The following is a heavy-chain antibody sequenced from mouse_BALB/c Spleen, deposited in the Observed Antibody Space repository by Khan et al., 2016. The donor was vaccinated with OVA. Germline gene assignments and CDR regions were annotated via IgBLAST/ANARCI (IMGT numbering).Heavy chain of an antibody. CDR2: IYPGISDT. D-gene: IGHD2-4*01. Sequence: VQLQQSGTVLARPGASVKMSCKASGYSFTSYWMHWVKQTPGQGLEWIGAIYPGISDTRYNQKFKGKAKLTAVTSASTAYMEFSSLTNEDSAVYYCTRSYDSYYFDYWGQGTTLTVSS. V-gene: IGHV1-5*01. CDR1: GYSFTSYW. CDR3: TRSYDSYYFDY. J-gene: IGHJ2*01.